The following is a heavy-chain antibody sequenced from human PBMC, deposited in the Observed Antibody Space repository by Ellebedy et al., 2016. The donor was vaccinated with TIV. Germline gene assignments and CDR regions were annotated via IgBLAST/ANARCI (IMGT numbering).Heavy chain of an antibody. CDR1: GFTFSSFG. CDR3: AREEAGLGCDY. D-gene: IGHD6-19*01. Sequence: GESLKISXAASGFTFSSFGMAWVRQAPGKGLEWVSSMNSGGDTFYAESVKGRFTISRDNAKNSLYLQMNSLRAEDTAVYYCAREEAGLGCDYWGQGTLVTVSS. J-gene: IGHJ4*02. CDR2: MNSGGDT. V-gene: IGHV3-21*04.